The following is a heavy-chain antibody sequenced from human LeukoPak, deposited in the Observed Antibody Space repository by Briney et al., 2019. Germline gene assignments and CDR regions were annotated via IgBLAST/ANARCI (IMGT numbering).Heavy chain of an antibody. Sequence: GRSLRLSCAASGFTFSSYSMNWVRQAPGKGLDWVSSISSSNSYIYYADSVKGRFTISRDNAKNSLYLQMNSLRAEDTAVYYYARDPYSSSLIWGQGTMVTVSS. J-gene: IGHJ3*02. V-gene: IGHV3-21*01. D-gene: IGHD6-6*01. CDR1: GFTFSSYS. CDR2: ISSSNSYI. CDR3: ARDPYSSSLI.